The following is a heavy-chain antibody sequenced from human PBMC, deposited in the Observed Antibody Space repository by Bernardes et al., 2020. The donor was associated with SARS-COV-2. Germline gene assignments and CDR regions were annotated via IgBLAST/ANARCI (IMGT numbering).Heavy chain of an antibody. J-gene: IGHJ5*02. V-gene: IGHV4-4*07. D-gene: IGHD2-15*01. CDR1: GGSISNYY. CDR3: ARDDLSIGGGNNWFDP. Sequence: SETLSLTCSVSGGSISNYYWSWIRQPAGKGLEWIGRISTSGSTNINTSLWSRVIMSVDTSKNQFSLKVTSVTAADTAVYYCARDDLSIGGGNNWFDPWGQGTLVTVSS. CDR2: ISTSGST.